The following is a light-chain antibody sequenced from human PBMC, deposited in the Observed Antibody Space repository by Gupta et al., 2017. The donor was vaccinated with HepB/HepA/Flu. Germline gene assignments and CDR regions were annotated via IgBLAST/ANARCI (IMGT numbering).Light chain of an antibody. CDR1: SSSFGGNY. V-gene: IGLV1-47*01. CDR3: AAWDDSLSAVV. Sequence: QSVLTQPPSASGTPGQRVTFSCSGSSSSFGGNYVYWYQQLPGTAPKLLIYRNNQRPSGVPDRFSGSKSGTSASLAISGLRSEDEADYYCAAWDDSLSAVVFGGRTKLTV. J-gene: IGLJ2*01. CDR2: RNN.